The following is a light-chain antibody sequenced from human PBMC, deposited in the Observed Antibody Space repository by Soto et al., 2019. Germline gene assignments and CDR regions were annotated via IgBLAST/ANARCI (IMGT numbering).Light chain of an antibody. CDR2: KAS. CDR1: QSISVW. V-gene: IGKV1-5*03. Sequence: DIQMTQSPSTLSASVGDRVTITCRASQSISVWLAWYQQKAGKAPNLLIYKASRLESGVPSRFSGSGSETEFTLTISGLQPGDSATYYCQQYYRYPWTFGQGTQVEIK. CDR3: QQYYRYPWT. J-gene: IGKJ1*01.